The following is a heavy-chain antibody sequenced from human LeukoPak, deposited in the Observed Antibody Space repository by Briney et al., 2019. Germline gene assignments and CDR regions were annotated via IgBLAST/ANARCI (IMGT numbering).Heavy chain of an antibody. V-gene: IGHV1-46*01. CDR2: INPNSGST. CDR1: GYTFTVYY. CDR3: ARDQEGFDY. J-gene: IGHJ4*02. Sequence: ASVKVSCKASGYTFTVYYMHWVRQAPGQGLEWMGRINPNSGSTSYAQKFQGRVTVTRDTSTSTVHMELSGLRSEDTAVYYCARDQEGFDYWGQGTLVTVSS.